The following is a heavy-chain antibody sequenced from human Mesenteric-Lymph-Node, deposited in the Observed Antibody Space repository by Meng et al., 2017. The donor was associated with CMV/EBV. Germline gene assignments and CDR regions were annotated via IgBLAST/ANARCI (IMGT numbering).Heavy chain of an antibody. Sequence: SETLSLTCTVSGGSISSSSYYWGWIRQPPGKGLEWIGSIYYSGSTYYNPSLKSRVTISVDTSKNQFSLKLSSVTAADTAVYYCASRGPYSSFFSRWVGMDVWGQGTTVTVSS. CDR3: ASRGPYSSFFSRWVGMDV. CDR1: GGSISSSSYY. D-gene: IGHD6-6*01. CDR2: IYYSGST. V-gene: IGHV4-39*07. J-gene: IGHJ6*02.